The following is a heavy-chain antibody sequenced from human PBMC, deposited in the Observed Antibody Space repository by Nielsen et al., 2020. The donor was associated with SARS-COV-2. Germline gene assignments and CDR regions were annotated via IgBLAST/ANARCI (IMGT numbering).Heavy chain of an antibody. Sequence: GESLKISCAASGFTFSSYAMNWVRQAPGKGLEWVSSISSSSSYIYYADSVKGRFTISRDNAKNSLYLQMNSLRAEDTAVYYCARTRDIVVVPAATTDWYFDLWGRGTLVTVSS. V-gene: IGHV3-21*01. CDR2: ISSSSSYI. D-gene: IGHD2-2*01. CDR1: GFTFSSYA. J-gene: IGHJ2*01. CDR3: ARTRDIVVVPAATTDWYFDL.